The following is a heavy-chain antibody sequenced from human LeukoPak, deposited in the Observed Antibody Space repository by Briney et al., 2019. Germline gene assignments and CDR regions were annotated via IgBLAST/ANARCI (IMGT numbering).Heavy chain of an antibody. CDR2: TKQDGSEK. Sequence: GGSLRLSRAASELTSSTSWMSWVRQAPGKGLEWVAQTKQDGSEKYYVDSVKGRFTTSRDKNSLFLQMNSVRAEDTAVYYCVGWGISGITNHWDQGTLVTVSS. V-gene: IGHV3-7*01. D-gene: IGHD1-7*01. J-gene: IGHJ4*02. CDR3: VGWGISGITNH. CDR1: ELTSSTSW.